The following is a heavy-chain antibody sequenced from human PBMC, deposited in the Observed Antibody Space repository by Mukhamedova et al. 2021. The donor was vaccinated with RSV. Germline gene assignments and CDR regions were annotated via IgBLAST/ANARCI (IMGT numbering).Heavy chain of an antibody. V-gene: IGHV3-74*01. J-gene: IGHJ4*02. CDR3: GRYQGYKIDS. D-gene: IGHD1-1*01. Sequence: GRFTLSRDNAKNTLYLQMNSLRGEDTAVYYCGRYQGYKIDSWGQGTLVSVS.